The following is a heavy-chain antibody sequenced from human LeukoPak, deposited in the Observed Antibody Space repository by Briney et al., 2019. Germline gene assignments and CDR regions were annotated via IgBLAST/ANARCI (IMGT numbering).Heavy chain of an antibody. Sequence: GGSLRLSCAASGFTFSSYAMSWVRQAPGKGLEWVANIKQDGSEKYYVDSVKGRFTISRDNAKNSLYLQMNSLRAEDTAVYYCARLWFGDYYMDVWGKGTTVTVSS. J-gene: IGHJ6*03. D-gene: IGHD3-10*01. CDR3: ARLWFGDYYMDV. V-gene: IGHV3-7*01. CDR1: GFTFSSYA. CDR2: IKQDGSEK.